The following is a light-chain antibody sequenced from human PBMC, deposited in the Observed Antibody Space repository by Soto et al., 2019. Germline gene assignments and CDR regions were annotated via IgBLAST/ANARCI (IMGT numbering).Light chain of an antibody. CDR2: DVS. J-gene: IGLJ2*01. V-gene: IGLV2-14*03. Sequence: QSALTQPASVSGSPGQSITIYCTGTNSDVGGYNYVSWYQQHPGKAPKLMIYDVSNRPSGISDRFSGSKSGNTASLTISGLQAEDEADYYCSSYTSSNTVVFGVGTKLTVL. CDR1: NSDVGGYNY. CDR3: SSYTSSNTVV.